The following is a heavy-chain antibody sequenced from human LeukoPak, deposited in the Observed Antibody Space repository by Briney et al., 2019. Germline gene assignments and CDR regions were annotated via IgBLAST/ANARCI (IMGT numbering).Heavy chain of an antibody. V-gene: IGHV4-59*08. CDR2: IHYSGST. D-gene: IGHD5-18*01. CDR1: GGSISSYY. CDR3: AVRGYSYGPFDY. Sequence: KPSETLSLTCTVSGGSISSYYWSWIRQPPGKGLEWIGYIHYSGSTNYNPSLKSRVTISVDTSKNQFSLKLSSVTAADTAVYYCAVRGYSYGPFDYWGQGSLVTVSS. J-gene: IGHJ4*02.